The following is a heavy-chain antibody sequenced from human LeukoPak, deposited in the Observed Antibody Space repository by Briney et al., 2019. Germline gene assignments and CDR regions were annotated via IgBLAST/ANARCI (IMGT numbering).Heavy chain of an antibody. D-gene: IGHD6-19*01. J-gene: IGHJ4*02. V-gene: IGHV3-74*01. CDR3: ARGGFYSSGGIDH. Sequence: GGSLRLSCAASGFTFTSYWMHWDRQAPGKGLVWVSRINSDGSSTSYADSVKGRFTISRDNAKNTLYLQMNSLRAEDTAVYYCARGGFYSSGGIDHWGQGTLVTVSS. CDR2: INSDGSST. CDR1: GFTFTSYW.